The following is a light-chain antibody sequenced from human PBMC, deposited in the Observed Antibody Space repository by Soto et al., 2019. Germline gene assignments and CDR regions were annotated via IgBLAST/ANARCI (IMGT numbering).Light chain of an antibody. V-gene: IGKV1-5*03. CDR1: QSISSW. J-gene: IGKJ1*01. Sequence: DIQMTQSPSTLSASVGDRVTITCRASQSISSWLAWYQQKPGKAPKLLIYKASSLESGVPSRFSGSGSGTEFPLTISSLQPDDFATYYCQQYNSYSETFGQGTKVEIK. CDR2: KAS. CDR3: QQYNSYSET.